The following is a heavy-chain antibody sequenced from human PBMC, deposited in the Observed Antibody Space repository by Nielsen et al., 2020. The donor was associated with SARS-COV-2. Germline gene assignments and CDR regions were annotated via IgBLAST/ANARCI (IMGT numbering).Heavy chain of an antibody. CDR1: GFTFSSYG. Sequence: GESLKISCAASGFTFSSYGMHWVRQAPGKGLEWVAVISYDGSNKYYADSVKGRFTISRDNAKNSLYLQMNSLRAEDTAVYYCARVHDSSGYYLDYWGQGTLVTVSS. V-gene: IGHV3-30*03. J-gene: IGHJ4*02. CDR3: ARVHDSSGYYLDY. CDR2: ISYDGSNK. D-gene: IGHD3-22*01.